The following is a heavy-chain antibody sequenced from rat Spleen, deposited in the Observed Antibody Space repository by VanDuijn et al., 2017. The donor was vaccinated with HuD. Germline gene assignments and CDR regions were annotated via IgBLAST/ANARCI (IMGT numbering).Heavy chain of an antibody. V-gene: IGHV5S13*01. D-gene: IGHD1-11*01. CDR1: GFTFSNYG. CDR3: ARRGYGGYPIWFAY. J-gene: IGHJ3*01. Sequence: EVQLVESGGGLVQPGRSLKLSCAASGFTFSNYGVHWIRQAPTKGLEWVASISTGGGNTYYRDSVKGRFTISRDNAKSTLYLQMDSLRSEDTATYYCARRGYGGYPIWFAYWGQGTLVTVSS. CDR2: ISTGGGNT.